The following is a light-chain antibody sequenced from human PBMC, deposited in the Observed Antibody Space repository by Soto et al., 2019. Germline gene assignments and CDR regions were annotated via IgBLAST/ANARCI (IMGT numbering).Light chain of an antibody. CDR1: QSVSSN. CDR2: GAS. J-gene: IGKJ3*01. V-gene: IGKV3-15*01. Sequence: EIVMTQSPATLSVSPGERATLSCRASQSVSSNLAWYQQKPGQAPRLLIYGASTRATGIPARFSGSGSGTECTRTISSLPSEDFAVYSGQQYNNRPPFSFGPGTNVDI. CDR3: QQYNNRPPFS.